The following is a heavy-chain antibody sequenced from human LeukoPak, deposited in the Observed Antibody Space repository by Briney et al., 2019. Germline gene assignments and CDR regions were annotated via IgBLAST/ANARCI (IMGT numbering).Heavy chain of an antibody. CDR2: IYSGGST. D-gene: IGHD6-19*01. CDR3: ARVNRGWSLDY. CDR1: RFTVSSSY. Sequence: GGSLRLSCAASRFTVSSSYMSWVRQAPGKGLEWVSVIYSGGSTYYADSVKGRFTISRDNSKNTLSLQMNSLRVEDTAVYYCARVNRGWSLDYWGQGTLVTVSS. V-gene: IGHV3-53*01. J-gene: IGHJ4*02.